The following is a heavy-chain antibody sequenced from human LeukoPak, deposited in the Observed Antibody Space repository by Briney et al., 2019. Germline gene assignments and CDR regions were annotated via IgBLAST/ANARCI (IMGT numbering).Heavy chain of an antibody. CDR2: ISYDRSNK. D-gene: IGHD5-12*01. J-gene: IGHJ4*02. CDR3: AKDMRGWVATILGY. V-gene: IGHV3-30*18. Sequence: GRSLRLSCAASGFTFSSYGMHWVRQAPGKGLEWVAVISYDRSNKYYADSVKGRFTISRDNSKNTLYLQMNSLRAEDTAVYYCAKDMRGWVATILGYWGQGTLVTVSS. CDR1: GFTFSSYG.